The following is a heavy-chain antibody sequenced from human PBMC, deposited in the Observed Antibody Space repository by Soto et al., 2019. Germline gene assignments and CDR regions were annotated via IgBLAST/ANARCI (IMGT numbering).Heavy chain of an antibody. D-gene: IGHD6-6*01. Sequence: EVQLLESGGGLVQPGGSLRLSCAASGFTFSSYAMSWVRQAPGKGLEWVSAISGSGGSTYYADSVKGRFTISRDNSKNTLYLQMSSMRAEDTAVYYCANPSIAARRVVDPYWGQGTLVTVS. CDR1: GFTFSSYA. CDR2: ISGSGGST. V-gene: IGHV3-23*01. CDR3: ANPSIAARRVVDPY. J-gene: IGHJ4*02.